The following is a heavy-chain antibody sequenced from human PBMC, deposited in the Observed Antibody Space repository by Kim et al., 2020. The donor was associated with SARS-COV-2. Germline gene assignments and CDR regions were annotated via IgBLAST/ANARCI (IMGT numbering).Heavy chain of an antibody. J-gene: IGHJ4*01. CDR3: ARGGDYGSRNCFDC. V-gene: IGHV3-53*01. D-gene: IGHD3-10*01. Sequence: YADSDKGRFNISRDNPKNTVYLPMNTLSSEDTAIYYCARGGDYGSRNCFDCWGHGTLVTVSS.